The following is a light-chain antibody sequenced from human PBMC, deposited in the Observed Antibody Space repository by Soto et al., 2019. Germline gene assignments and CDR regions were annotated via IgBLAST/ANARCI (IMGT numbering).Light chain of an antibody. CDR1: SSDVGGYNY. J-gene: IGLJ2*01. CDR2: DVS. V-gene: IGLV2-14*01. Sequence: QYALTQPASVSGSPGQSITISCTGTSSDVGGYNYVSWYQQHPGKAPKLMIYDVSNRPSGVSNRFSGSKSGNTASLTISGLQAEDEADYYCNSYTSSSTLLFGGGTKLTVL. CDR3: NSYTSSSTLL.